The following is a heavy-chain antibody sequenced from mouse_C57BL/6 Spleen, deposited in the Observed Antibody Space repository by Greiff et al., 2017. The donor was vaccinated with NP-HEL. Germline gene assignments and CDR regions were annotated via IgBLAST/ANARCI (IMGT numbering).Heavy chain of an antibody. J-gene: IGHJ3*01. CDR1: GYTFTSYW. Sequence: VQLQQSGAELVMPGASVKLSCKASGYTFTSYWMHWVKQRPGQGLEWIGEIDPSDSYTNYNQKFKGKSTLTVDKSSSTAYMQLSSLTSEDSAVYYCAVDSSGGFAYWGQGTLVTVSA. D-gene: IGHD3-2*02. CDR2: IDPSDSYT. CDR3: AVDSSGGFAY. V-gene: IGHV1-69*01.